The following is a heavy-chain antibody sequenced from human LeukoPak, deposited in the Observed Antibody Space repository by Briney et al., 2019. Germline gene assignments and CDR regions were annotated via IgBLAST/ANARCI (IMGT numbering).Heavy chain of an antibody. V-gene: IGHV3-21*04. D-gene: IGHD3-22*01. Sequence: GGSLRLSCAASGFTFSSYSMNWVRQAPGKGLEWVSSISSSSSYIYYADSVKGRFTISRDNSKNAMYLQMNSLRAEDTAVYYCAKSTGYYDSSGYYGFDYWGQGTLVTVSS. CDR3: AKSTGYYDSSGYYGFDY. CDR1: GFTFSSYS. J-gene: IGHJ4*02. CDR2: ISSSSSYI.